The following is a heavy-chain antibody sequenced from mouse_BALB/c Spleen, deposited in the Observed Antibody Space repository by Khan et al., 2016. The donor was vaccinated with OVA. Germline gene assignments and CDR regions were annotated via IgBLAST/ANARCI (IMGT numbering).Heavy chain of an antibody. CDR3: SRSGYGFGAY. V-gene: IGHV1-54*01. CDR1: GYAITDYL. D-gene: IGHD3-2*02. Sequence: QVQLQQPGAELVRPGTSVKVSCKASGYAITDYLIEWLKQRPGQGLEWIGMINPGSGGTNYNEKFKVKATLTADKSSSTAYMQLSSLTSDDSAVYFCSRSGYGFGAYWGPGTLVTVSA. CDR2: INPGSGGT. J-gene: IGHJ3*01.